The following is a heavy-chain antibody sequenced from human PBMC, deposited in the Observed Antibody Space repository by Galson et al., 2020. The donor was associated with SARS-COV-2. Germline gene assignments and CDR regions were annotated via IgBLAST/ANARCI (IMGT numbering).Heavy chain of an antibody. V-gene: IGHV4-59*13. Sequence: SETLSLTCSVSGGSINDYYWNWIRQPPGKGLEWIGFIYYSGTTNYNPSLKNRVTISMDTSKDQFSLKLTSVTAADTAVYYCASSPTYPKYHFDHWGQGTLVTVSS. CDR3: ASSPTYPKYHFDH. CDR1: GGSINDYY. CDR2: IYYSGTT. D-gene: IGHD2-2*01. J-gene: IGHJ4*02.